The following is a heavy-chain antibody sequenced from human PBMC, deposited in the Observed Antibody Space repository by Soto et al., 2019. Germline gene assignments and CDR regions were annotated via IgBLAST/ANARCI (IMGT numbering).Heavy chain of an antibody. CDR3: ARGGDFDSSNYLAY. CDR2: INPGNGNT. Sequence: ASVKVSCKASGYTFTSYGMNWVRQAPGRGLEWMGWINPGNGNTKYSQKFQGRVSIERDTSASTAYMELSSLRSEDTAVYDCARGGDFDSSNYLAYWGLGTLVTVSS. CDR1: GYTFTSYG. V-gene: IGHV1-3*01. J-gene: IGHJ4*02. D-gene: IGHD3-22*01.